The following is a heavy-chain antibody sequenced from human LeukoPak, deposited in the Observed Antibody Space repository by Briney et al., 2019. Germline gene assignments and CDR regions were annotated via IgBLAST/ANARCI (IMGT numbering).Heavy chain of an antibody. CDR2: IKEDGSVK. D-gene: IGHD3-16*01. CDR1: GFTFSDYW. CDR3: ATEGTDGRGSFGWFDS. V-gene: IGHV3-7*01. Sequence: GGSLRLSYVASGFTFSDYWMTWVRQAPGKGLEWVANIKEDGSVKYYVDSVKGRFTISRDNAKNSLYLQLNSLRVEDTAVYYCATEGTDGRGSFGWFDSWGQGTLVTVSS. J-gene: IGHJ5*01.